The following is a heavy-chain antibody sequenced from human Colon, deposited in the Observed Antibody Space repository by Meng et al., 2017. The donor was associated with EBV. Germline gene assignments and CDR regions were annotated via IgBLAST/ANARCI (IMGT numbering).Heavy chain of an antibody. CDR2: VSYSGGT. V-gene: IGHV4-61*01. CDR1: GGSVSSETYY. CDR3: ARAVGPDCSSTSCPFDY. D-gene: IGHD2-2*01. Sequence: QLREAGPGLVKPSETLSLTCSVSGGSVSSETYYWNWIRQPPGKALEWIGYVSYSGGTNYNPSLKNRVTISVDTSKNQVSLRLSSVTAADTAVFYCARAVGPDCSSTSCPFDYWGQGTLVTVSS. J-gene: IGHJ4*02.